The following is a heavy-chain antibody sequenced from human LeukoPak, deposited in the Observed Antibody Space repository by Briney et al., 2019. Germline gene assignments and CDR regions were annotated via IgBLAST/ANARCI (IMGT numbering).Heavy chain of an antibody. CDR1: GFTFNTHT. Sequence: GGSLRLSCAASGFTFNTHTMNWVRQAPGKRLEWVSSLPGTSTYTYYADSLKGRFTISRDTTKNSLYLQMNSLSPEDTAVYYCARGSYGSFDYWGQGTLVSVSS. J-gene: IGHJ4*02. V-gene: IGHV3-21*01. D-gene: IGHD5-18*01. CDR2: LPGTSTYT. CDR3: ARGSYGSFDY.